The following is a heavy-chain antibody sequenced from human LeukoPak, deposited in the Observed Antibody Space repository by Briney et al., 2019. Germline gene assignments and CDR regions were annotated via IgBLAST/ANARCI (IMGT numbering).Heavy chain of an antibody. D-gene: IGHD2-15*01. CDR3: ARRPARKLNWFDP. CDR1: GYTFTSYG. J-gene: IGHJ5*02. CDR2: ISAYNGNT. Sequence: GASVKVSCRASGYTFTSYGISWMRQAPGQGLEWMGWISAYNGNTNYAQKLQGRVTMTTDTSTSTAYMELRSLRSDDTAVYYCARRPARKLNWFDPWGQGTLVTVSS. V-gene: IGHV1-18*01.